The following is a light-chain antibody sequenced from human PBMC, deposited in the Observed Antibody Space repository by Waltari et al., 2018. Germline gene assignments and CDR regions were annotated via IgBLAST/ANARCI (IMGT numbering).Light chain of an antibody. V-gene: IGKV1-39*01. Sequence: DIQVTQSPSSQSASVGDRVTITCRASQTITNYLHWYQQKPGKAPHLLIYAASNLHSGVPSRFSGSGSGTDFTRTISSLQPEDFATYYCQQTYSTPWTFGQGTKVEIK. CDR1: QTITNY. J-gene: IGKJ1*01. CDR3: QQTYSTPWT. CDR2: AAS.